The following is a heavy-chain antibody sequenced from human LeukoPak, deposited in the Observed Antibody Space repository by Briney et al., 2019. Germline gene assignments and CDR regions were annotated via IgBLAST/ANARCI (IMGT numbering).Heavy chain of an antibody. Sequence: SETLSLTCTVSGGSISSSSYYWGWIRQPPGKGLEWIGSIYYSGSTYYNPSLKSRVTISVDTSKNQFSLKLSSVTAADTAVYYCARQTFIAATFDYWGQGTLVTVSS. CDR3: ARQTFIAATFDY. CDR1: GGSISSSSYY. CDR2: IYYSGST. J-gene: IGHJ4*02. V-gene: IGHV4-39*01. D-gene: IGHD6-6*01.